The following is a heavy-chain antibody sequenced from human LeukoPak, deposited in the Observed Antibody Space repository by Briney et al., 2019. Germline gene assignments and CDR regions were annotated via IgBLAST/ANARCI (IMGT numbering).Heavy chain of an antibody. CDR2: INHSGST. J-gene: IGHJ2*01. Sequence: SETLSLTCAVYGGSFSGFYWSWIRQPPGKGLEWIGEINHSGSTNYNPSLKSRVTISVDTSKNQFSLKLSSVTAADTAVYYCARDKGYDILTGYSWYFDLWGRGTLVTVSS. CDR1: GGSFSGFY. CDR3: ARDKGYDILTGYSWYFDL. D-gene: IGHD3-9*01. V-gene: IGHV4-34*01.